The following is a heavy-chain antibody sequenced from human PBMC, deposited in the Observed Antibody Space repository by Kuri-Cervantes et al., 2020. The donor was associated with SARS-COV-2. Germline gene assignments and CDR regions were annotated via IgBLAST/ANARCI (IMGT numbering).Heavy chain of an antibody. D-gene: IGHD7-27*01. CDR1: GDSVSSKIAA. CDR3: ARGTNWPPDGWFDP. Sequence: SQTLSLTCAISGDSVSSKIAAWNWIRQSPSRGLEWLGRTYYRSKCYDDYAVSVKSRISINPDTSKNQFSLHLNSVTPEDTAVYYCARGTNWPPDGWFDPWGQGTLVTVSS. J-gene: IGHJ5*02. V-gene: IGHV6-1*01. CDR2: TYYRSKCYD.